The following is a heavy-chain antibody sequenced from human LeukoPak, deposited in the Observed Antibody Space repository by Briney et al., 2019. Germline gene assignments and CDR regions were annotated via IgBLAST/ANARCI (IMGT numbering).Heavy chain of an antibody. CDR1: GFTFRSYG. V-gene: IGHV3-30*02. D-gene: IGHD2-8*01. CDR2: IRFDGSDK. CDR3: AKDPAARNGNWFDP. J-gene: IGHJ5*02. Sequence: GGSLRLSCAASGFTFRSYGMHWVRQAPGKGLEWVAFIRFDGSDKYYVDSVKGRFTISRDNSKNTLNLQMNSLRAEDTAVYYCAKDPAARNGNWFDPWGKGTLVTVSS.